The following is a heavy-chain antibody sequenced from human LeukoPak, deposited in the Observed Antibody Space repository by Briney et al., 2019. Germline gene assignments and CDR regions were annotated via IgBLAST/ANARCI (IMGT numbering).Heavy chain of an antibody. D-gene: IGHD2-2*02. CDR3: ASLKGYCSSTSCYTYNWFDP. J-gene: IGHJ5*02. V-gene: IGHV3-48*01. CDR2: ISSSSSTI. Sequence: GGSLRLXCAASGFTFSSYSMNWVRQAPGKGLEWVSYISSSSSTIYYADSVKGRFTISRDNAKNSLYLQMNSLRAEDTAVYYCASLKGYCSSTSCYTYNWFDPWGQGTLVTVSS. CDR1: GFTFSSYS.